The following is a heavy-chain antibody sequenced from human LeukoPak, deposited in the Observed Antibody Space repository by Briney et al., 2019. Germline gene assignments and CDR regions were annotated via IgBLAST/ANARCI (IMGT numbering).Heavy chain of an antibody. D-gene: IGHD2-15*01. Sequence: PSETLSLTYTVSGGSISSYYWSWIRQPPGKGLEWIGYIYYSGSTNYNPSLKSRVTISVDTSKNQFSLKLSSVTAADTAVYYCARGGRYCSGGSCYNWFDPWGQGTLVTVSS. CDR1: GGSISSYY. V-gene: IGHV4-59*01. CDR2: IYYSGST. CDR3: ARGGRYCSGGSCYNWFDP. J-gene: IGHJ5*02.